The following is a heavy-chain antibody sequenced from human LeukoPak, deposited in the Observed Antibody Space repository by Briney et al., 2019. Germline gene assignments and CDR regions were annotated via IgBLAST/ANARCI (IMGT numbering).Heavy chain of an antibody. D-gene: IGHD6-19*01. CDR3: ARQPGIAVPDPYYYYGMDV. V-gene: IGHV4-34*01. Sequence: SETLSLTCAVYGGSFSGYYWSGIRQPPGKGLEWIGEINHSGSTNYNPSLKSRVTISVDTSKNQFSLKLSSVTAADTAVYYCARQPGIAVPDPYYYYGMDVWGKGTTVTVSS. CDR2: INHSGST. CDR1: GGSFSGYY. J-gene: IGHJ6*04.